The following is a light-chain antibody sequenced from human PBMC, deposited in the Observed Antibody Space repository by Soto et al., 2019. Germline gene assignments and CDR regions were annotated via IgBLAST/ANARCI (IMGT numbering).Light chain of an antibody. CDR3: SSYTRRATLV. Sequence: QSALTQPASVSGSLGQSITISCRGTSSDVGGYDYVSWYQQHPGKAPKLMIYEITNRPSGVSYRFSGSKSGNTASLTISGLQAEDGADYYCSSYTRRATLVFGGGTKLTVL. CDR2: EIT. V-gene: IGLV2-14*03. J-gene: IGLJ2*01. CDR1: SSDVGGYDY.